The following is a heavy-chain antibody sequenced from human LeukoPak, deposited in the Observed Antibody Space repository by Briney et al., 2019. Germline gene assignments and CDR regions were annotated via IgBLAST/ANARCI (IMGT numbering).Heavy chain of an antibody. CDR2: IYYSGST. Sequence: SETLSLTCTVSGGSISSYYWSWIRQPPGKGLEWIGYIYYSGSTNYNPSLKSRVTISVDTSKNQFSLKLSSVTAADTAVYYCASARNPSASWFDPWGQGTLVTVSS. D-gene: IGHD1-14*01. J-gene: IGHJ5*02. CDR3: ASARNPSASWFDP. V-gene: IGHV4-59*01. CDR1: GGSISSYY.